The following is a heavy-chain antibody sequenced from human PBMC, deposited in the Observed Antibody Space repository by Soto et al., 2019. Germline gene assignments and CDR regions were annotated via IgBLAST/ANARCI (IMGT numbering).Heavy chain of an antibody. Sequence: QVQLVQSGAEVKKPGSSVKVSCKASGGTFSSYAISWVRQAPGQGLEWMGGIIPIFGTANYAQKFQGRVTITADESTSTADMELSSLRSEDTAVYYCASAIAAAGYYYYGMDVWGQGTTVTVSS. V-gene: IGHV1-69*12. CDR2: IIPIFGTA. CDR1: GGTFSSYA. J-gene: IGHJ6*02. D-gene: IGHD6-13*01. CDR3: ASAIAAAGYYYYGMDV.